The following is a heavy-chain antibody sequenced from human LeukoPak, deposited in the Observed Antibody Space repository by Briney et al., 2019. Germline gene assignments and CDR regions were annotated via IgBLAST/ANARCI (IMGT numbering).Heavy chain of an antibody. Sequence: PGGSLRLSCAASGFTFSTYGMHWVRQAPGKGLEWVAVISYDGSNKYYADSVKGRFTISRDNSKNTLSLQMNSLRAEDTAVYYCANLDGSSGWPFDYWGQGTLVTVSS. D-gene: IGHD6-19*01. J-gene: IGHJ4*02. CDR1: GFTFSTYG. V-gene: IGHV3-30*18. CDR3: ANLDGSSGWPFDY. CDR2: ISYDGSNK.